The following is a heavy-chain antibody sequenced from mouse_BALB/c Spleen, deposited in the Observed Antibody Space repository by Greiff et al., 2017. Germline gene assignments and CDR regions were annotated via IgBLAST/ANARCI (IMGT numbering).Heavy chain of an antibody. V-gene: IGHV1-4*02. Sequence: QVQLQQSAAELARPGASVKMSCKASGYTFTSYTMHWVKQRPGQGLEWIGYINPSSGYTEYNQKFKDKTTLTADKSSSTAYMQLSSLTSEDSAVYYCARTYYYGLYYYAMDYWGQGTSVTVSS. CDR2: INPSSGYT. CDR3: ARTYYYGLYYYAMDY. D-gene: IGHD1-1*01. J-gene: IGHJ4*01. CDR1: GYTFTSYT.